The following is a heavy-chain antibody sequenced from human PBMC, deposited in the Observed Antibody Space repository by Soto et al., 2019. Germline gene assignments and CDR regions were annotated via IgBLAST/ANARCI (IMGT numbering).Heavy chain of an antibody. CDR2: IYYSGST. J-gene: IGHJ3*02. CDR1: GGSISSGGYY. D-gene: IGHD6-25*01. CDR3: ARVGIAAAGGWTAFDI. Sequence: SETLSLTCTVSGGSISSGGYYWSWIRQHPGKGLEWIGYIYYSGSTYYNPSLKSRVTISVDTSKNQFSLKLSSVAAADTAVYYCARVGIAAAGGWTAFDIWGQGTMVTVSS. V-gene: IGHV4-31*03.